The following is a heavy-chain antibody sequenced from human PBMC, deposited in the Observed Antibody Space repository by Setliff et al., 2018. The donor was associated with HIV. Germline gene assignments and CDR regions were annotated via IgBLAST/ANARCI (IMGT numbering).Heavy chain of an antibody. CDR3: ARVAEDLAINPPSFDYNFDY. J-gene: IGHJ4*02. CDR2: INPNSGAT. D-gene: IGHD3-9*01. V-gene: IGHV1-2*02. CDR1: GYTFTDYS. Sequence: GASVKVSCKASGYTFTDYSTHWVRQAPGQGLEWMGWINPNSGATKNAQKFQGRVTMTRDTSSSTVYMELSSLRSGDTALYFCARVAEDLAINPPSFDYNFDYWGQGTPVTVSS.